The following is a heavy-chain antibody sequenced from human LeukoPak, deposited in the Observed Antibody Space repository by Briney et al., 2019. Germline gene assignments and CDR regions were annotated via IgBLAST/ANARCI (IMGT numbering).Heavy chain of an antibody. V-gene: IGHV3-7*04. D-gene: IGHD3-22*01. CDR2: IKQDGSEK. CDR1: GFTFSSYW. CDR3: ARGEYYYDGGY. Sequence: PGGSLRLSCAVSGFTFSSYWMSWVRQAPGKGLEWVANIKQDGSEKYLVDSVKGRFTISRDNAKNSLYLQMERLRAEDTAVYYCARGEYYYDGGYWGQGTLVTVSS. J-gene: IGHJ4*02.